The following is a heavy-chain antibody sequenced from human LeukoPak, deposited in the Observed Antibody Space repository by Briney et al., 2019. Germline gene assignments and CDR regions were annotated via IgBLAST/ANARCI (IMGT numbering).Heavy chain of an antibody. CDR1: GFTFSSYS. CDR3: AKGGYCSSTSCYTSY. J-gene: IGHJ4*02. Sequence: GGSLRLSCAASGFTFSSYSMNWVRQAPGKGLEWVSSISSSSSYIYYADSVKGRFTISRDNSKNTLYLQMNSLRAEDTAVYYCAKGGYCSSTSCYTSYWGQGTLVTVSS. D-gene: IGHD2-2*02. V-gene: IGHV3-21*04. CDR2: ISSSSSYI.